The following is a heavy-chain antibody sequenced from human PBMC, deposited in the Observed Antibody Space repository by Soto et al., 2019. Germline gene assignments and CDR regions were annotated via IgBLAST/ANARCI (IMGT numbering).Heavy chain of an antibody. CDR3: ATDDYGIFPY. D-gene: IGHD3-10*01. Sequence: ASVKVSCKVSGYPFTTYHIHWVRQAPGQGLEWMGWIDPRSGGTVYEQKFQGRVTMTRDTSISTVYMDLSGLTSDDTALYYCATDDYGIFPYWGQGSLVTVS. CDR2: IDPRSGGT. J-gene: IGHJ4*02. V-gene: IGHV1-2*02. CDR1: GYPFTTYH.